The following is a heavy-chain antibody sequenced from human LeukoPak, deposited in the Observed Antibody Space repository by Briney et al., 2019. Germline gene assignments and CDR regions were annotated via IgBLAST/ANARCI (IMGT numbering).Heavy chain of an antibody. CDR1: GYTLTELS. CDR2: FDPEDGET. Sequence: ASVKVSCKVSGYTLTELSMHWVRQAPGKGLEWMGGFDPEDGETIYAQKFQGRVTMTEGTSTDTAYMELSSLRSEDTAVYYCATGPPPWELYFDYWGQGTLVTVSS. CDR3: ATGPPPWELYFDY. D-gene: IGHD1-26*01. V-gene: IGHV1-24*01. J-gene: IGHJ4*02.